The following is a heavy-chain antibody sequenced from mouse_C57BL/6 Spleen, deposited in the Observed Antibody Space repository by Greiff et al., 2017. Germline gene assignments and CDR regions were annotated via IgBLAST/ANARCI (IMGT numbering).Heavy chain of an antibody. Sequence: QVQLQQPGAELVMPGASVKLSCKASGYTFTSYWMHWVKQRPGQGLEWIGEIDPSDSYTNYNQKFKGKSTLTVDKSSSTAYMQLSSLTSEDSAVYYCARSRDGSSYKSFDYWGQGTTLTVSS. V-gene: IGHV1-69*01. J-gene: IGHJ2*01. CDR2: IDPSDSYT. CDR3: ARSRDGSSYKSFDY. CDR1: GYTFTSYW. D-gene: IGHD1-1*01.